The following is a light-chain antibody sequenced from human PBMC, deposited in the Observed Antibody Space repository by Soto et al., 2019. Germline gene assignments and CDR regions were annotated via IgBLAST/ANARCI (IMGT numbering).Light chain of an antibody. CDR3: QQYYNTPIT. V-gene: IGKV4-1*01. CDR1: QSVLYSSNNNNY. Sequence: DIVMTQSPDSLAVSLGERATIKCKSSQSVLYSSNNNNYLAWFQQKPGQPPKLLFYWASTRESGVPDRFSGSGSGTDFTITISSLQAEDVAVYYCQQYYNTPITFGQGTRLEIK. J-gene: IGKJ5*01. CDR2: WAS.